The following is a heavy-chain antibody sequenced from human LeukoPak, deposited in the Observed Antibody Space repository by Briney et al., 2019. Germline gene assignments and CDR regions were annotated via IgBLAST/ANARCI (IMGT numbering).Heavy chain of an antibody. J-gene: IGHJ4*02. CDR3: ARDYCRSTSGLFDY. D-gene: IGHD2-2*01. Sequence: ASVKVSCKASGYTFTGYHMHWVRQAPGQGLEWMGRINPNTGGTDYAQKFQGRVTMTRDTSISTAYMDLSRLRSDDTAVYYCARDYCRSTSGLFDYWGQGTLVTVSS. V-gene: IGHV1-2*06. CDR2: INPNTGGT. CDR1: GYTFTGYH.